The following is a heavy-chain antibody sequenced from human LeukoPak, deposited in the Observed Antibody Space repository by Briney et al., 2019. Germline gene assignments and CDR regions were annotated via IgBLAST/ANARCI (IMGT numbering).Heavy chain of an antibody. CDR3: VRACGSAACPFYFHY. Sequence: PGGSLRLSCAASGFTFSNYWMTWIRQAPGKGLEWVANIKQDGSEKYYVDSVQGRFTISRDNAQNSLYLQLNSLRAQDSALYYCVRACGSAACPFYFHYWGQGTLVTVSS. CDR2: IKQDGSEK. J-gene: IGHJ4*02. CDR1: GFTFSNYW. D-gene: IGHD2-21*01. V-gene: IGHV3-7*01.